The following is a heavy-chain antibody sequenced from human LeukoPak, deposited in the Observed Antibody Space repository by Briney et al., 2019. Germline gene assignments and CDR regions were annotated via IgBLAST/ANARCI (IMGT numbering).Heavy chain of an antibody. J-gene: IGHJ4*02. CDR1: GFTFSSYE. V-gene: IGHV3-48*03. D-gene: IGHD5-18*01. Sequence: GGSLRLSCAASGFTFSSYEMNWLRQAPGKGLEWVTYISSSGGTIYYADSVKGRFTISRDNAKNSLYLQMNSLRAEDTAVYYCARDVIQPWLLFDYWGQGTLVTVSS. CDR3: ARDVIQPWLLFDY. CDR2: ISSSGGTI.